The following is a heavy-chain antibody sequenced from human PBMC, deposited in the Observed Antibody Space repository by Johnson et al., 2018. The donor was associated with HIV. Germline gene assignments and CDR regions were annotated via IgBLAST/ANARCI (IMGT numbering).Heavy chain of an antibody. CDR2: ISYDGSNK. CDR3: ARAGWRQLVEDAFDI. V-gene: IGHV3-30-3*01. J-gene: IGHJ3*02. CDR1: GFTFSSYA. D-gene: IGHD6-13*01. Sequence: VQLVESGGGVVQPGRSLRLSCAASGFTFSSYAMHWVRQAPGKGLEWVAVISYDGSNKYYADSVKGRFTISRDNSKNTLYLQMNSLRAEDTAVYYCARAGWRQLVEDAFDIWGQGTM.